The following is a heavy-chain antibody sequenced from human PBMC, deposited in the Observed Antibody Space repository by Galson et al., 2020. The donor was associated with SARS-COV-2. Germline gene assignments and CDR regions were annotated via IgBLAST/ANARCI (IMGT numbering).Heavy chain of an antibody. V-gene: IGHV4-59*01. CDR2: IYYTGRT. D-gene: IGHD3-10*01. CDR3: AREEFDDFYYYGMDL. Sequence: SGGSISIYYWNWIRQSPGKGLEWIGYIYYTGRTNYNPSLKSRVTISVDASKNQISLRLNSVTAADTAVYYCAREEFDDFYYYGMDLWGQGTTVTVSS. CDR1: GGSISIYY. J-gene: IGHJ6*02.